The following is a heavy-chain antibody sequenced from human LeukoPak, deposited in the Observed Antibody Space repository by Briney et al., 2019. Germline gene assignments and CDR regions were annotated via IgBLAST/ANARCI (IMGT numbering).Heavy chain of an antibody. CDR1: GFAFDDYA. Sequence: GGSLRLSCAASGFAFDDYAMHWVRQAPGKGLEWVSGISWNSGSIGYADSVKGRFTISRDNAKNSLYLQMNSLRAEDTALYYCAKGRGYYDYWGQGTLVTVSS. CDR3: AKGRGYYDY. CDR2: ISWNSGSI. V-gene: IGHV3-9*01. D-gene: IGHD3-22*01. J-gene: IGHJ4*02.